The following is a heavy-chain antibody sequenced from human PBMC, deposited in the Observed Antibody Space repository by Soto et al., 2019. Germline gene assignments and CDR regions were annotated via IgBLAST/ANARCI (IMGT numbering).Heavy chain of an antibody. Sequence: PSETLSLTCTVSGGSIGSYHWSWVRQPPGKGLEWIASVYYTGTTNYNPSLGNRVTTSIDETENQISLKLTSVTAADTAFYYCALDTVLTGMFDLWGQGTLVTVSS. D-gene: IGHD4-17*01. J-gene: IGHJ5*02. CDR2: VYYTGTT. CDR1: GGSIGSYH. V-gene: IGHV4-59*01. CDR3: ALDTVLTGMFDL.